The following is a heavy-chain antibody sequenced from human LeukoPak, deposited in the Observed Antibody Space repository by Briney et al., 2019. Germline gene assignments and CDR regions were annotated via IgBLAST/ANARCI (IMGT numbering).Heavy chain of an antibody. CDR3: ARQDDSSGYYYPGWGVYYYYGMDV. Sequence: SQTLSLTCAVSGGSISSGGYSWSWIRQPPGKGLEWIGYIYHSGSTYYNPSLKSRVTISVDTSKNQFSLKLSSVTAADTAVYYCARQDDSSGYYYPGWGVYYYYGMDVWGQGTTVTVSS. J-gene: IGHJ6*02. D-gene: IGHD3-22*01. CDR2: IYHSGST. CDR1: GGSISSGGYS. V-gene: IGHV4-30-2*01.